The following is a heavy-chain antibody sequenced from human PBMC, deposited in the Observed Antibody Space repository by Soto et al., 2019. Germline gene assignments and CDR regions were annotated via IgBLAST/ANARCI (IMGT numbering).Heavy chain of an antibody. D-gene: IGHD6-19*01. Sequence: SVKVSCKASGGTFSSYAVTWVRQAPGQGPEWVGSIIPIFGTTNYAQNLQGRVAITADESTSTAYMELNSLRSDDTAVYYCAGQNPITVVGSGWFDPWGQGTLVTVSS. CDR1: GGTFSSYA. CDR2: IIPIFGTT. J-gene: IGHJ5*02. CDR3: AGQNPITVVGSGWFDP. V-gene: IGHV1-69*13.